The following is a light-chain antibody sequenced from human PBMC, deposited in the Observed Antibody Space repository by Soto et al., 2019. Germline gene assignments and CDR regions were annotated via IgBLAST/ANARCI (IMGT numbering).Light chain of an antibody. CDR3: QSYDSSLSVV. V-gene: IGLV1-40*01. J-gene: IGLJ2*01. CDR1: SSNIGADYD. CDR2: GNN. Sequence: QSVLTQPPSVSGAPGQRVSIFCTGSSSNIGADYDVHWYQHLPGTAPKLLIYGNNNRPSGVPDRFSGSKSGTSASLVITGLQAEDEADYYCQSYDSSLSVVFGAGTKLTVL.